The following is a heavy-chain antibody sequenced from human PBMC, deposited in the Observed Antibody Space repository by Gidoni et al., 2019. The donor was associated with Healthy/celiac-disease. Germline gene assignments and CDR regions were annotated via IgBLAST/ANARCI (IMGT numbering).Heavy chain of an antibody. Sequence: GGSLRLSCAASGFTFSNAWLSWVRQAPGKGLEWVGRIKSKTDGGTTDYAAPVTGRFTISRDDSKNTLYLQMNSLKTEDTSVYYCTTGSIAVAATGYGGQGTLVTVSS. D-gene: IGHD6-19*01. CDR1: GFTFSNAW. CDR3: TTGSIAVAATGY. V-gene: IGHV3-15*01. J-gene: IGHJ4*02. CDR2: IKSKTDGGTT.